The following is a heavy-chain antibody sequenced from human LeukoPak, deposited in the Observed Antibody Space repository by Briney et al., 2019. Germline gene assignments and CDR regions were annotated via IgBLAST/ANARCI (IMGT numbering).Heavy chain of an antibody. V-gene: IGHV4-38-2*01. D-gene: IGHD1-1*01. J-gene: IGHJ4*02. Sequence: PSETLSLTCGVSGYSISSDDFWGWIRQPPGKGLEWIGSIYYSGSTYYNPSLKSRVTISVDTSKNQFSLKLSSVTAADTAVYYCARHGRAGDRRNDYWGQGTLVTVSS. CDR2: IYYSGST. CDR1: GYSISSDDF. CDR3: ARHGRAGDRRNDY.